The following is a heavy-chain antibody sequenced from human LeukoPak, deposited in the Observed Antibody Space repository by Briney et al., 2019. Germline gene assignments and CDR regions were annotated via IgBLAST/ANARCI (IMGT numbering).Heavy chain of an antibody. CDR3: ARTLSSGIAAAVNKINWFDP. CDR2: ISHSGTT. J-gene: IGHJ5*02. Sequence: SETLSLTCTVSGGSISNSWNWIRQSPGKGLEWVGYISHSGTTSYNSSLKSRVTISVDTSKNQFSLKLSSVTAADTAVYYCARTLSSGIAAAVNKINWFDPWGQGTLVTVSS. V-gene: IGHV4-59*01. CDR1: GGSISNS. D-gene: IGHD6-13*01.